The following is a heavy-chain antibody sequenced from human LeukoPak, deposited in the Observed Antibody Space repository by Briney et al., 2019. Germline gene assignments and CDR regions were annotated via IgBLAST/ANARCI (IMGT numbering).Heavy chain of an antibody. CDR3: AKDLXXDPRGLXY. CDR1: GFTFSSYA. J-gene: IGHJ4*02. D-gene: IGHD3-10*01. CDR2: ISGGGGST. Sequence: GGSLRLSCAASGFTFSSYARNGVRQAPWKGLEWVSGISGGGGSTYYADSGKGRFTISRDNSKNTLYLQMNSLRAEDTAVYYCAKDLXXDPRGLXYWGQGTLVXXSS. V-gene: IGHV3-23*01.